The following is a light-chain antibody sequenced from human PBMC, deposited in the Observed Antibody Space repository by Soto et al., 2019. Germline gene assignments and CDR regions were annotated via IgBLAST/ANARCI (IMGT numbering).Light chain of an antibody. CDR2: EVS. CDR3: SSHSATSPYV. J-gene: IGLJ1*01. V-gene: IGLV2-14*01. Sequence: QSALTQPASVSGSPGQSITISCTGTSNDVGGYNYVSWYQQQPGKAPKLIIYEVSHRPSGISNRFSGSKSDNTASLTISGLHVEDEADYYCSSHSATSPYVFGTGTKLTVL. CDR1: SNDVGGYNY.